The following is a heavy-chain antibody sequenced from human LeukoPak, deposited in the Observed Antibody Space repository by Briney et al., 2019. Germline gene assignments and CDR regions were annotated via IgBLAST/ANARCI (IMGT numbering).Heavy chain of an antibody. CDR1: GFTFSSYW. CDR2: INSDGSST. CDR3: ARDSSGYYPNFDY. V-gene: IGHV3-74*01. Sequence: HAGGSLRLSCAASGFTFSSYWMPWVRQAPGKGLVWVSRINSDGSSTSYADSVKSRFTISRDNAKNTLYLQMNSLRAEDTAVYYCARDSSGYYPNFDYWGQGTLVTVSS. J-gene: IGHJ4*02. D-gene: IGHD3-22*01.